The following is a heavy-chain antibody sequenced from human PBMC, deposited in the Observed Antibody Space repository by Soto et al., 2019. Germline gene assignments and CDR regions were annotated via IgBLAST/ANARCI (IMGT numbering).Heavy chain of an antibody. V-gene: IGHV3-21*01. J-gene: IGHJ3*02. CDR1: GFTFSSYS. CDR3: ASNPWGNYYYDSGGRQYSHVFDI. Sequence: EVQLVESGGGLVKPGGSLRLSCAASGFTFSSYSMNWVRQAPGKGLEWVSSISSSSSYIYYADSVKGRFTISRDNAKNSLYRQKNCLRAKDTAVYYCASNPWGNYYYDSGGRQYSHVFDIWGQGKMVTVSS. CDR2: ISSSSSYI. D-gene: IGHD3-22*01.